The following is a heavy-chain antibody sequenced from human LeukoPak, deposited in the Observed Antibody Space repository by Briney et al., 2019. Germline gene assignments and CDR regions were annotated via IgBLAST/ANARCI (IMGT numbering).Heavy chain of an antibody. V-gene: IGHV3-74*01. Sequence: GGSLRLSCAASGFTFSKYWMLWVRQAPGKGLESVSRINTDGTVTTYADSVKGRFTVSRDNADNTMFLQMNSVGDEDTAVYYCATKQWLAPPPDSWGQGTSVTVSS. CDR2: INTDGTVT. CDR3: ATKQWLAPPPDS. CDR1: GFTFSKYW. D-gene: IGHD6-19*01. J-gene: IGHJ4*02.